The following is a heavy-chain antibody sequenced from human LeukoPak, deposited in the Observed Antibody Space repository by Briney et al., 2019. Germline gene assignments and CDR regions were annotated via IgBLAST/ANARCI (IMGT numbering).Heavy chain of an antibody. CDR2: ISGYNGDT. Sequence: GASVKVSCKASGYTFTNYGISWVRQAPGQGLEWMGWISGYNGDTNYAQKVQGRVTMTTDTSTSTAYMELRSLRSDDTAVYYCARDNSVGDIAWWFDPWGRGTLVTVSS. J-gene: IGHJ5*02. CDR3: ARDNSVGDIAWWFDP. V-gene: IGHV1-18*01. CDR1: GYTFTNYG. D-gene: IGHD3-16*02.